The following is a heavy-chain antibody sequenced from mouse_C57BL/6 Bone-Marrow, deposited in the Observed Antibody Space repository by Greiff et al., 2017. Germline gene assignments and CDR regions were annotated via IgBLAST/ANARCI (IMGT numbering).Heavy chain of an antibody. V-gene: IGHV5-12*01. CDR2: ISNGGGST. J-gene: IGHJ3*01. CDR1: GFTFSDYY. CDR3: ASLWYPY. D-gene: IGHD2-1*01. Sequence: VQLKQSGGGLVQPGGSLKLSCAASGFTFSDYYMYWVRQTPEKRLEWVAYISNGGGSTYYPDTVKGRFTISRDNAKNTLYLQMSRLKSEDTAMYYCASLWYPYWGQGTLVTVSA.